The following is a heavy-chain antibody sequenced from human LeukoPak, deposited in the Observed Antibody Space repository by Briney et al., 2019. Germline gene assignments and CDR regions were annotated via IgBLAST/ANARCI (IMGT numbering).Heavy chain of an antibody. CDR2: IHHSRGT. CDR3: ARGLGEGYPDY. Sequence: KPSETLSLTCAVHGGSFSGFSWTWIRQSPGKGPEWIGEIHHSRGTNYNPSLDSRVTISEDTSKNQFSLTLNSVTAADTAVYFCARGLGEGYPDYWGQGTLVTVSS. V-gene: IGHV4-34*01. J-gene: IGHJ4*02. D-gene: IGHD5-24*01. CDR1: GGSFSGFS.